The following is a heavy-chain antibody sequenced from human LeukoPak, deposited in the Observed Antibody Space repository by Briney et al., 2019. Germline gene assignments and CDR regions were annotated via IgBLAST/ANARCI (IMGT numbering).Heavy chain of an antibody. Sequence: PGGSLRLSCAASGFTFSSYEVNWVRQSPGKGLEWISYITRSGNTIYYADSVKGRFTISRDNGKNSLYLQMNSLRAEDTAVYYCAREETEDYFDYWGQGTLVTVSS. V-gene: IGHV3-48*03. J-gene: IGHJ4*02. CDR3: AREETEDYFDY. CDR2: ITRSGNTI. CDR1: GFTFSSYE. D-gene: IGHD1-1*01.